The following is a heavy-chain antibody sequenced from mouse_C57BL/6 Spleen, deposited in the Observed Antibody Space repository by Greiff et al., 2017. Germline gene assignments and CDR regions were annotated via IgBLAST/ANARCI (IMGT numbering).Heavy chain of an antibody. CDR3: ARHRNYDYIYAMDY. CDR1: GFTFSSYG. V-gene: IGHV5-6*02. J-gene: IGHJ4*01. Sequence: DVMLVESGGDLVKPGGSLKLSCAASGFTFSSYGMSWVRQTPDKRLEWVATISSGGSYTYYPDSVKGRFTISRDNAKNTLYLQMSSLKSEDTAMYYCARHRNYDYIYAMDYWGQGTSVTVSS. CDR2: ISSGGSYT. D-gene: IGHD2-4*01.